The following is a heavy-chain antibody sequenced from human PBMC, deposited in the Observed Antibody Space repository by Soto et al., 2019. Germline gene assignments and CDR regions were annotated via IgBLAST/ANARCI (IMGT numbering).Heavy chain of an antibody. J-gene: IGHJ4*02. Sequence: SETLSLTCAVYGGSFSGYYWSWIRQPPGKGLEWIGEINHSGSTNYNPSLKSRVTISEGASKNQVSLRLTSVTAADTAVYFCAREQYNWKIWGQGTLVTVSS. CDR1: GGSFSGYY. V-gene: IGHV4-34*01. CDR2: INHSGST. D-gene: IGHD1-20*01. CDR3: AREQYNWKI.